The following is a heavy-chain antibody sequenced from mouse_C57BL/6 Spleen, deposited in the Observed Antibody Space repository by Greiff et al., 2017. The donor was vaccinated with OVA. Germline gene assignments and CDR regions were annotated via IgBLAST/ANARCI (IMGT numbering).Heavy chain of an antibody. J-gene: IGHJ3*01. D-gene: IGHD2-3*01. CDR1: GYTFTSYW. Sequence: QVQLKQPGAELVKPGASVKLSCKASGYTFTSYWMQWVKQRPGQGLEWIGEIDPSDSYTNYNQKFKGKATLTVDTSSSTAYMQLSSLTSEDSAVYYCKALLDGFPWFAYWGQGTLVTVSA. CDR2: IDPSDSYT. CDR3: KALLDGFPWFAY. V-gene: IGHV1-50*01.